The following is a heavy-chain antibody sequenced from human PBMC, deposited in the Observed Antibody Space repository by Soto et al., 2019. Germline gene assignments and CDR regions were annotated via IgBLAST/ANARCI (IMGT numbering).Heavy chain of an antibody. Sequence: QVQLVESGGGVAQPGGSLRLSCAASGFTFSRYGMHWGRQAPGKGLEWVAVIWTDGSYEYYAEYVMGRFTISRDNSKNSLYLQMNSLSAEDTAVYYCARAGHDSSGYYYGGLDYWGPGTLVTVSS. J-gene: IGHJ4*02. CDR3: ARAGHDSSGYYYGGLDY. CDR1: GFTFSRYG. V-gene: IGHV3-33*01. D-gene: IGHD3-22*01. CDR2: IWTDGSYE.